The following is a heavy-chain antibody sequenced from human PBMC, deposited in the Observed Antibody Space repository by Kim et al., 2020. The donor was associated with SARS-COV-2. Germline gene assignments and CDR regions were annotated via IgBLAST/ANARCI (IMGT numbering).Heavy chain of an antibody. J-gene: IGHJ1*01. CDR3: AREGVEGAIGH. V-gene: IGHV3-66*01. Sequence: STYYADSVKGRFTISRDNSKNTLYLQMNSLRAEDTAVYYCAREGVEGAIGHWGQGTLVTVSS. CDR2: ST. D-gene: IGHD3-10*01.